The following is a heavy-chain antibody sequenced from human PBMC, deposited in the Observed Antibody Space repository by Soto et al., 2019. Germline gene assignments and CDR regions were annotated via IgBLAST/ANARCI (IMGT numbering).Heavy chain of an antibody. CDR3: AGGLTTAASLDY. CDR2: VHGGGST. Sequence: VQLVESGGGLIQPGGSLRLSCAASGFTVSNNHMTWVRQAAGKGLELVSFVHGGGSTSYADSVKGRFTISRDNSKNTLYLQMDILRAEDTAIYYGAGGLTTAASLDYWGRGTMVTVSS. J-gene: IGHJ4*02. V-gene: IGHV3-53*01. D-gene: IGHD3-9*01. CDR1: GFTVSNNH.